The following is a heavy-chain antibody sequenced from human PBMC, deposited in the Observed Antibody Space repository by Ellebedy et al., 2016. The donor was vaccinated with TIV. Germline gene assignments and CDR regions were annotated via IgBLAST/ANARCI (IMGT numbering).Heavy chain of an antibody. CDR3: ARESTYCGADCYSLSDH. CDR2: ISSDGNNI. D-gene: IGHD2-21*02. Sequence: PGGSLRLSCAASGFSFSRFPMHWVRQAPGKGLEWVALISSDGNNIYYADSVKGRFAISRDNSKSTLFRQMNSLRPEDTAVYYCARESTYCGADCYSLSDHWGQGALVTVSA. CDR1: GFSFSRFP. J-gene: IGHJ5*02. V-gene: IGHV3-30*09.